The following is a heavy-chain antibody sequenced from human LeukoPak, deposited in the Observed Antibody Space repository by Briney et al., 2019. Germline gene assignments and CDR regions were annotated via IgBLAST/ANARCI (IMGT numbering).Heavy chain of an antibody. D-gene: IGHD3-10*01. Sequence: ASVKVSCKASGYTFSDYYILWVRQVPGQGPEWMGWINPNSGGTNYAQKFQGRVTMTRDTSISTAYMELSRLRSDDTAVYYCARGVWFGELRDYWGQGTLVTVSS. J-gene: IGHJ4*02. CDR2: INPNSGGT. CDR1: GYTFSDYY. CDR3: ARGVWFGELRDY. V-gene: IGHV1-2*02.